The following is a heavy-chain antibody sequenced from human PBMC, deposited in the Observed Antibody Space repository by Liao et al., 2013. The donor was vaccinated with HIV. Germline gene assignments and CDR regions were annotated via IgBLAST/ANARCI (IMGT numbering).Heavy chain of an antibody. CDR3: ARDRGYAGSTGYFLGYFFDL. CDR2: AHHSGNT. D-gene: IGHD3-9*01. CDR1: GGSIGTYD. J-gene: IGHJ4*02. Sequence: QVQLEESGPGLVKPSETLSLTCTVSGGSIGTYDWSWIRQSPGKGLVWIGYAHHSGNTDYNPSLKSRVTISLDTSKNQFSLKMTSVTAADTAVYFCARDRGYAGSTGYFLGYFFDLWGQGTLVTVSS. V-gene: IGHV4-59*01.